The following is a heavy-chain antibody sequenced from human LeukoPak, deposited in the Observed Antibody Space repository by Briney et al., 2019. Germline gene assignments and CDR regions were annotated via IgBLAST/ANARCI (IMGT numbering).Heavy chain of an antibody. D-gene: IGHD1-26*01. V-gene: IGHV3-13*01. CDR2: IGTAGDT. Sequence: GGSLRLSCVASGFTFSTYDMHWVRQATGKGLEWVSAIGTAGDTYYLGSVKGRFTISREDAKTSLYLQMNSLRAGDTAVYYCTRTLGGGAHDFWGQGTLVTVSS. CDR1: GFTFSTYD. CDR3: TRTLGGGAHDF. J-gene: IGHJ4*02.